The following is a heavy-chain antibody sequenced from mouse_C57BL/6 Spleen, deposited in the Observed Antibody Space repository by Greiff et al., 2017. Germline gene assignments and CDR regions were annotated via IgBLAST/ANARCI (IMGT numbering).Heavy chain of an antibody. CDR3: ARDAWFAY. CDR1: GFTFSSYA. CDR2: ISDGGSYT. Sequence: EVQLKESGGGLVKPGGSLKLSCAASGFTFSSYAMSWVRQTPEKRLEWVATISDGGSYTYYPDNVKGRFTISRDNAKNNLYLQMSHLKSEDTAMYYCARDAWFAYWGQGTLVTVSA. J-gene: IGHJ3*01. V-gene: IGHV5-4*01.